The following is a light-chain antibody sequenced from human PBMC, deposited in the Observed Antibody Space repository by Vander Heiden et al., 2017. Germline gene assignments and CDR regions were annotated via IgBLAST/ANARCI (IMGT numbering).Light chain of an antibody. CDR2: TNN. V-gene: IGLV1-44*01. J-gene: IGLJ3*02. CDR3: SSWDDSLTGWV. Sequence: QSVLTQPPSASGTPGQRVTISCSGTDSNIGTNTVHGYQHLPGTAPKVLIYTNNQRPSGVPDRFSGSKSGASASLAISGLQSEDEADYYCSSWDDSLTGWVFGGGTKLTVL. CDR1: DSNIGTNT.